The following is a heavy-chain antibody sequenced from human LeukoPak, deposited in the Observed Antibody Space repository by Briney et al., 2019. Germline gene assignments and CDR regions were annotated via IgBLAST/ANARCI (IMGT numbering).Heavy chain of an antibody. J-gene: IGHJ5*02. CDR2: VYHSGST. CDR1: GGSISSGGYS. CDR3: ARAYYGSGSYYEWRFDP. D-gene: IGHD3-10*01. V-gene: IGHV4-30-2*01. Sequence: SENLSLTCAVSGGSISSGGYSWSWIRQPPGKGLEWIGYVYHSGSTYYNPSLKSRVTISVDRSKNQFSLKLSSVTAADTAVYYCARAYYGSGSYYEWRFDPWGQGTLVTVSS.